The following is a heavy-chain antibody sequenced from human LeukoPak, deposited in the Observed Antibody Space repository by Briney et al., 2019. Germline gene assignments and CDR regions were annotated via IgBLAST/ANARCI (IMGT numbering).Heavy chain of an antibody. CDR1: GFTFSSYG. D-gene: IGHD2-15*01. CDR3: ARGRTSGGSPVGWFDP. V-gene: IGHV3-33*01. J-gene: IGHJ5*02. CDR2: IWYDGSNK. Sequence: GGSLRLSCAASGFTFSSYGMHWVGQAPGKGLEGVAVIWYDGSNKYYADSVKGRFTISRDNSKNTLYLQMNSLRAEDTAVYYCARGRTSGGSPVGWFDPWGQGTLVTVSS.